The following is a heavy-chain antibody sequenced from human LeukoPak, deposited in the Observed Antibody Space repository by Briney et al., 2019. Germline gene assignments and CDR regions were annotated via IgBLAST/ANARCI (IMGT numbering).Heavy chain of an antibody. J-gene: IGHJ4*02. D-gene: IGHD6-19*01. Sequence: PGGSLRLSCAASGFTFSSYAMSWVRQAPGKGLEWVAVISYDGSNKYYADSVKGRFTISRDNSKNTLYLQMNSLRAEDTAVYYCARDFGSGWYRTHFDYWGQGTLVTVSS. CDR3: ARDFGSGWYRTHFDY. CDR2: ISYDGSNK. V-gene: IGHV3-30-3*01. CDR1: GFTFSSYA.